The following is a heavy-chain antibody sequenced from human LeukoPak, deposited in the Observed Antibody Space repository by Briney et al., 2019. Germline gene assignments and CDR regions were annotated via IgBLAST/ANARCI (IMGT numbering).Heavy chain of an antibody. Sequence: ASVKVSCKASGYAFTSYYMHWVRQAPGQGLEWMGIINPSGGSTSYAQKFQGRVTMTRDTSTSTVYMELSSLRSEDTAVYYCARGGYYYDSSGPGDYWGQGTLVTVSS. CDR1: GYAFTSYY. V-gene: IGHV1-46*01. D-gene: IGHD3-22*01. J-gene: IGHJ4*02. CDR3: ARGGYYYDSSGPGDY. CDR2: INPSGGST.